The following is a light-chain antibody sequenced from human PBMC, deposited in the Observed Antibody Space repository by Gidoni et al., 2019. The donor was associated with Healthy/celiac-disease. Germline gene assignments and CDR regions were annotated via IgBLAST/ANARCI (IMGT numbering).Light chain of an antibody. CDR3: QQYDNLPAT. V-gene: IGKV1-33*01. Sequence: DIQMTQSPSSLSASVGDRVTITCQASQDISNYLNCYQQKPGKAPKLLIYDASNLETGVPSRFSGSGSGTDFTFTISSLQPEDIATYYCQQYDNLPATFGQGTKLEIK. CDR1: QDISNY. CDR2: DAS. J-gene: IGKJ2*01.